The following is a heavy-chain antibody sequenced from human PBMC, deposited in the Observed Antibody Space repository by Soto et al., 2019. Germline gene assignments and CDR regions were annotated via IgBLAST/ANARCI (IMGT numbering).Heavy chain of an antibody. CDR3: ARDYHGSGSYYIGAFDI. CDR2: IYYSGST. J-gene: IGHJ3*02. CDR1: GGSISSGDYY. Sequence: QVQLQESGPGLVKPSQTLSLTCTVSGGSISSGDYYWSWIRQPPGKGLEWIGYIYYSGSTYHNPSLKSRVTISVDTSKNQFSLKLSSVTAADTAVYYCARDYHGSGSYYIGAFDIWGQGTMVTVSS. V-gene: IGHV4-30-4*01. D-gene: IGHD3-10*01.